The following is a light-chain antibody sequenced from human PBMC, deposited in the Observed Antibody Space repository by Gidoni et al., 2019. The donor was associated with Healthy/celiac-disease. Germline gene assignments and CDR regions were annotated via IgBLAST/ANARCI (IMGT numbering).Light chain of an antibody. CDR1: PSVSSY. CDR2: DAS. J-gene: IGKJ4*01. CDR3: QQRSNWPLT. Sequence: ELVLTQSPASLSLSPGERATLSCRASPSVSSYLAWYHQKPGQAPRLLIYDASNRATGIPARFSGSGSGTDFTLTISSLEPEDFAVYYCQQRSNWPLTFGGGTKVEIK. V-gene: IGKV3-11*01.